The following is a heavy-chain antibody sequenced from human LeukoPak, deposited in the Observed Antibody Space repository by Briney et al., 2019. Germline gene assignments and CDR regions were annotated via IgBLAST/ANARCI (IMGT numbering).Heavy chain of an antibody. V-gene: IGHV4-59*08. CDR1: GGSISSYY. CDR2: IHYSGPT. J-gene: IGHJ4*02. CDR3: ATAGIVARRYFDY. D-gene: IGHD6-6*01. Sequence: SETLSLTCTVSGGSISSYYWSWIRQVPGKGLEWIGDIHYSGPTHYNPSLKSRVTVSVDTSKNQFSLKLSSVTAADTAVYYCATAGIVARRYFDYWGQGTLVTASA.